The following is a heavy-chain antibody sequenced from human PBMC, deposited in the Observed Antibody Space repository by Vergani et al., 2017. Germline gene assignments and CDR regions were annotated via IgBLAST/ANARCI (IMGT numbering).Heavy chain of an antibody. D-gene: IGHD5-12*01. CDR1: GFTFSGSA. J-gene: IGHJ5*02. CDR2: IRSNYAT. Sequence: EVQLVESGGGLVQPGGSLKLSCAASGFTFSGSAMHWVRQASGKGLEWVGRIRSNYATAYVWSVKGRFTISRDDSKNTAYLQMNSLKTEDTAVYYCTRAQDRIMAYWFDPWGQGTLVTVSS. CDR3: TRAQDRIMAYWFDP. V-gene: IGHV3-73*02.